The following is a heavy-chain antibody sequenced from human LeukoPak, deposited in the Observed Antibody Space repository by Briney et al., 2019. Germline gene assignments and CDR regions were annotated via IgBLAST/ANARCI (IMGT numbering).Heavy chain of an antibody. CDR1: GGSISSSSYY. D-gene: IGHD6-19*01. J-gene: IGHJ3*02. Sequence: KASETLSLTCTVSGGSISSSSYYWGWIRQPPGKGLEWIGSIYYSGSTYYNPSLKSRATISVDTSKNQFSLKLSSVTAADTAVYYCARQPLGSGWTGAFDIWGQGTMVTVSS. V-gene: IGHV4-39*01. CDR3: ARQPLGSGWTGAFDI. CDR2: IYYSGST.